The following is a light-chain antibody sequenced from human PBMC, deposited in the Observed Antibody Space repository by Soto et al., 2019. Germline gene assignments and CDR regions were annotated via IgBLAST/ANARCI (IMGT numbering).Light chain of an antibody. J-gene: IGKJ1*01. V-gene: IGKV1-5*03. CDR1: QTISSW. Sequence: DLQMTQSPSTLSGSVGDRVTITCRSSQTISSWLAWYQQKPGKAPKLLIYKASTLKSGVPSRFSGSGSGTEFTLTISSLQHEDFATYYCQHYNSYSEAFGQGTKVDIK. CDR3: QHYNSYSEA. CDR2: KAS.